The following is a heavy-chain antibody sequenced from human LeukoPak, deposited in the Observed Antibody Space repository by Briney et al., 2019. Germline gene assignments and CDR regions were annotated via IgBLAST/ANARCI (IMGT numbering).Heavy chain of an antibody. CDR3: ARQRDWNHVDY. CDR1: GGSISSYY. V-gene: IGHV4-4*09. J-gene: IGHJ4*02. D-gene: IGHD1-1*01. Sequence: SETLSLTCTVSGGSISSYYWSWIRQPPGKGLEWIGYIYTSGSTNYNPSLKSRVTISVDTSENQFSLKLSSVTAADTAVYYCARQRDWNHVDYWGQGTLVTVSS. CDR2: IYTSGST.